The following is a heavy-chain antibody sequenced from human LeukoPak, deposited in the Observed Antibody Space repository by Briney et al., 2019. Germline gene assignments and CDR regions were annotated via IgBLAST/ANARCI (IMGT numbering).Heavy chain of an antibody. J-gene: IGHJ3*02. CDR1: GFTFSSYA. D-gene: IGHD3-22*01. CDR2: ISYDGSNK. CDR3: AREMYYYDSSGYRDAFDI. V-gene: IGHV3-30-3*01. Sequence: GGSLRLSCAASGFTFSSYAMHWVRQAPGKGLEWVAVISYDGSNKYYADSVKGRFTISRDNSKNTLYLQMNSLRAEDTAVYYCAREMYYYDSSGYRDAFDIWGQGTMVTVSS.